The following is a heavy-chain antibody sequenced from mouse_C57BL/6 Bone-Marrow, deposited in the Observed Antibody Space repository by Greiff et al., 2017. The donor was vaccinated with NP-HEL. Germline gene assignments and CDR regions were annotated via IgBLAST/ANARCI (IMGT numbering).Heavy chain of an antibody. Sequence: VQLQQPGAELVKPGASVKLSCKASGYTFTSYWMQWVKQRPGQGLEWIGEIDPSDSSTNYNQKFKGKATLTVDTSSSTAYMQLSSLTSEDSAVYYCARYSSSPLYFDYWGQGTTLTVSS. D-gene: IGHD1-1*01. CDR1: GYTFTSYW. V-gene: IGHV1-50*01. CDR3: ARYSSSPLYFDY. J-gene: IGHJ2*01. CDR2: IDPSDSST.